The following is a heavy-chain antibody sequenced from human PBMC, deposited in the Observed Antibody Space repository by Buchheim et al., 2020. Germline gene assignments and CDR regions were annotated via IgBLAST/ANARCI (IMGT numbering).Heavy chain of an antibody. J-gene: IGHJ4*02. CDR2: IFSGGAT. CDR3: ASEGQYENSLNY. CDR1: GFNFTKNY. V-gene: IGHV3-66*01. Sequence: VQAVESGGVLVQPGGSLRLSCSASGFNFTKNYVYWVRQASGKGLEWVSVIFSGGATYYAESVEGRFTISRDEAKNSLFLHMNSRRVEDTAVYYCASEGQYENSLNYRGQGTL. D-gene: IGHD1/OR15-1a*01.